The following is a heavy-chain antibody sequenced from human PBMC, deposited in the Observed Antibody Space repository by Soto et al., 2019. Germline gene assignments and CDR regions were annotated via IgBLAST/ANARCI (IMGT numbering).Heavy chain of an antibody. J-gene: IGHJ3*02. D-gene: IGHD2-2*01. CDR3: ARALGYCSSTSCPYDAFDI. V-gene: IGHV1-18*01. CDR2: ISAYNGNT. CDR1: GYTFTSYG. Sequence: ASVKVSCKASGYTFTSYGISWVRHAPGQGLEWMGWISAYNGNTNYAQKLQGRVTMTTDTSTSTAYMELRSLRSDDTAVYYCARALGYCSSTSCPYDAFDIWGQGTMVTVSS.